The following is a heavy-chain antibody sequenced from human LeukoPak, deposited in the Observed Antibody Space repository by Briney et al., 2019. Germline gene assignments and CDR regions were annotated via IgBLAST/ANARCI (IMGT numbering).Heavy chain of an antibody. V-gene: IGHV4-30-4*01. J-gene: IGHJ4*02. CDR2: IYYSGST. D-gene: IGHD3-10*01. Sequence: SETLSLTCTVSGGSISSGDYYWTWIRQPPGKGLEWIGYIYYSGSTYYNPSLKSRVTISVDTSKNQFSLKLSSVTAADTAVYYCATSMVRGICFYWGQGTLVTVSS. CDR3: ATSMVRGICFY. CDR1: GGSISSGDYY.